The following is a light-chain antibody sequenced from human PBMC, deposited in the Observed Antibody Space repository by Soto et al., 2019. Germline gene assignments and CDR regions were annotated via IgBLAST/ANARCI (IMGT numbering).Light chain of an antibody. CDR2: GAS. CDR3: HQYNNRPYT. CDR1: HSSNVN. V-gene: IGKV3-15*01. Sequence: EIVMTQSPGTLSVSPGERATLSCRASHSSNVNLAWYQQKAGQAPRLLIYGASTRATGVPARFIGSGSGTDFTLTISSLQSEDFAVYYCHQYNNRPYTFGQGTRLEIK. J-gene: IGKJ5*01.